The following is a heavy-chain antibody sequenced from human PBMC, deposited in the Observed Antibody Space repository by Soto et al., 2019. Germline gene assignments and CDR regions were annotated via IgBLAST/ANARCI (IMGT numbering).Heavy chain of an antibody. D-gene: IGHD3-22*01. V-gene: IGHV3-30*03. J-gene: IGHJ6*02. CDR1: GFTFSSYG. Sequence: QVQLVESGGGVVQPGRSLRLSCAASGFTFSSYGMHWVRQAPGEGLEWVAVISYDGSNKYYADSVKGRFTISRDNSKKTLYLQMNSLRAEDTAVYYCATLGPYDSSGYYYYYYGMDVWGQGTTVTVSS. CDR2: ISYDGSNK. CDR3: ATLGPYDSSGYYYYYYGMDV.